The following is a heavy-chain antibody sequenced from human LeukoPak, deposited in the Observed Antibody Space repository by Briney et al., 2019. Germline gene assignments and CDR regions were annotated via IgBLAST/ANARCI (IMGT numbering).Heavy chain of an antibody. J-gene: IGHJ5*02. CDR3: ARKLFDP. CDR1: GYTFTSYG. CDR2: INPNSGGT. V-gene: IGHV1-2*02. Sequence: ASVKVSCKASGYTFTSYGISWVRQAPGQGLEWMGWINPNSGGTNYAQKFQGRVTMTRDTSISTAYMELSRLRSDDTAVYYCARKLFDPWGRGTLVTVSS.